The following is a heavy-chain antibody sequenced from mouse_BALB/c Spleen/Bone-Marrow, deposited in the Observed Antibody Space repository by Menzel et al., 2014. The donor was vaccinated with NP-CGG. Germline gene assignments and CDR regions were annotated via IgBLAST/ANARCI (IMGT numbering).Heavy chain of an antibody. D-gene: IGHD1-1*01. J-gene: IGHJ4*01. CDR2: IYPGSGTI. V-gene: IGHV1S22*01. CDR1: GYTFTSYW. CDR3: RCYDYTMDY. Sequence: LQQSGSELMRPGASVKQSCKASGYTFTSYWIHWVKQRPGQGLEWIGNIYPGSGTINYDEKFKNMATLTVDTSSSIAYMQLSSLTSEDSAVYYCRCYDYTMDYWGQRTSVTVSS.